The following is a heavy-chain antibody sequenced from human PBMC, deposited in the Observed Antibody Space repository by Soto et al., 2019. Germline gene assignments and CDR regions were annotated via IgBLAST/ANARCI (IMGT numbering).Heavy chain of an antibody. CDR2: IYDSGST. V-gene: IGHV4-31*02. CDR1: GFTFRAYY. CDR3: ARSSRSYFDY. J-gene: IGHJ4*02. Sequence: LRLSCTASGFTFRAYYMNWIRQAPGKGLEWIGYIYDSGSTYYNPSLKSRVSLSVDTSKNQFSLNLTSVTAADTAMYYCARSSRSYFDYWGQGTLVTVSS.